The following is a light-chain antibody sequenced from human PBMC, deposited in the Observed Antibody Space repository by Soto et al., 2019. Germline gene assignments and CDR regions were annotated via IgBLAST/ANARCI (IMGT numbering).Light chain of an antibody. Sequence: QSVLTQPPSASGSPGQSVTISCTGTSTDVGAYNYVSWDQQRPGKAPKLMIFEVTKRPSGVPDRFSGSKSGNTASLTVSGVQADDEADYYCSSYAGSNSFVFGTGTKV. CDR3: SSYAGSNSFV. V-gene: IGLV2-8*01. J-gene: IGLJ1*01. CDR2: EVT. CDR1: STDVGAYNY.